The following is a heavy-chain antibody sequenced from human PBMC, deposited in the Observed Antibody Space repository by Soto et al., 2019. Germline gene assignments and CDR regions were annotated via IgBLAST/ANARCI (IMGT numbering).Heavy chain of an antibody. J-gene: IGHJ5*02. Sequence: QVQLVQSGAEVKKPGSSVKVSCKPSGGTFSGYAISWVRQAPGQGLEWMGEIIPMFGTSNYAQKFQGRVTITADESTSTAYMELSSLRSEDTDVYYCARGSCSSTSCYTECCCDLWGQGPLVTVSS. D-gene: IGHD2-2*02. CDR2: IIPMFGTS. CDR3: ARGSCSSTSCYTECCCDL. CDR1: GGTFSGYA. V-gene: IGHV1-69*01.